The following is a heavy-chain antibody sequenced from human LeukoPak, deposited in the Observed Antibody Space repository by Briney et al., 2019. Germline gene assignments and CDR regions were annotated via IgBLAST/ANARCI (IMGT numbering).Heavy chain of an antibody. V-gene: IGHV3-15*01. D-gene: IGHD7-27*01. J-gene: IGHJ4*02. CDR1: GFTFSKAS. CDR3: KTGLIGDRSY. Sequence: GGSLRLSCAASGFTFSKASMSWVRQAPGKGLEWVGRVKSKTDGGTIDYGAPVKGRFTMSRDDSENTLYLQMNSVKTEDTAVYYCKTGLIGDRSYWGQGTLVTVSS. CDR2: VKSKTDGGTI.